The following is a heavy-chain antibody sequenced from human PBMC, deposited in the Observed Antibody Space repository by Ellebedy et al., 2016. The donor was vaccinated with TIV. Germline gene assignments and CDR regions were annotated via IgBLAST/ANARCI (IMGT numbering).Heavy chain of an antibody. J-gene: IGHJ5*02. CDR3: AGGMVRGVTLHWFDP. D-gene: IGHD3-10*01. CDR2: INHSGST. CDR1: GGSFSGYY. V-gene: IGHV4-34*01. Sequence: SETLSLTXAVYGGSFSGYYWSWIRQPPGKGLEWIGEINHSGSTNYNPSLKSRVTISVDTSKNQFSLKLSSVTAADTAVYYCAGGMVRGVTLHWFDPWGQGTLVTVSS.